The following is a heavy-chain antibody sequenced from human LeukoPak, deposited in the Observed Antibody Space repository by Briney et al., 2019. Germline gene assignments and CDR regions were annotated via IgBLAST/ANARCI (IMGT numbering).Heavy chain of an antibody. CDR2: IIPLFSTT. CDR1: RGIVNSYA. Sequence: ASLRVSCTASRGIVNSYAISSVRQAPGHEREWLGGIIPLFSTTNYARKFRGRVTLTAEKSTRTANMELSSLRSEDTAVYYCARDNDSRDPPHSDYWGQGTLVTVSS. J-gene: IGHJ4*02. D-gene: IGHD3-16*01. V-gene: IGHV1-69*06. CDR3: ARDNDSRDPPHSDY.